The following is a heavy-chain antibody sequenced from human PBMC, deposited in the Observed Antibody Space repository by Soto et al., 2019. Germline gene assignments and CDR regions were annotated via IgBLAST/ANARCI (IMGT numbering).Heavy chain of an antibody. Sequence: EVQLVESGGGLVQPGGSLRLSCAASGFTFSNYWMSWVRQAPGKGLDWVASMKQDGSERYVDSVKGRFTISRDNAQNLLSLQMYSLTGDDTAVYYCARLLGDVTTYYYWGQGTLVTVSS. CDR1: GFTFSNYW. V-gene: IGHV3-7*01. CDR2: MKQDGSER. CDR3: ARLLGDVTTYYY. J-gene: IGHJ4*02. D-gene: IGHD3-10*01.